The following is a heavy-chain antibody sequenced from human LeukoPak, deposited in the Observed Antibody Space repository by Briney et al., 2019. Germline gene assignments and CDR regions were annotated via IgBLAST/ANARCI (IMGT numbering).Heavy chain of an antibody. CDR2: IYYSGST. V-gene: IGHV4-38-2*02. CDR3: ARVGAVPYYYYMDV. CDR1: GYTFTSYY. Sequence: SCKASGYTFTSYYMHWVRQAPGKGLEWIGSIYYSGSTYYNPSLKSRVTISVDTSKNQFSLKLSSVTAADTAVYYCARVGAVPYYYYMDVWGKGTTVTVSS. J-gene: IGHJ6*03. D-gene: IGHD4/OR15-4a*01.